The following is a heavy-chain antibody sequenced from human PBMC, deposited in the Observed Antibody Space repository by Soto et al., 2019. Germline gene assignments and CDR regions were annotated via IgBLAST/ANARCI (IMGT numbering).Heavy chain of an antibody. D-gene: IGHD6-19*01. CDR3: ARAGVIAVAGYAFDI. J-gene: IGHJ3*02. CDR2: IIPILGIA. V-gene: IGHV1-69*02. Sequence: GASVKVSCKASGGTFSSYTISWVRQAPGQGLEWMGRIIPILGIANYAQRFQGRVTITADKSTSTAYMELSSLRSEDTAVYYCARAGVIAVAGYAFDIWGQGTMVTVSS. CDR1: GGTFSSYT.